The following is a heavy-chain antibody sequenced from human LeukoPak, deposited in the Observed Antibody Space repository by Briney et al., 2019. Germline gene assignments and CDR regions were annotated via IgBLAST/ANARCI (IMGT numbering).Heavy chain of an antibody. V-gene: IGHV3-7*01. J-gene: IGHJ4*02. CDR2: MNQDGSEK. D-gene: IGHD1-26*01. CDR1: GFTFSNHY. Sequence: PGGSLRLSCVASGFTFSNHYMSWVRQAPGKGLEWVANMNQDGSEKYYVDSVKGRFTISRDNAKNSLYLQMNSLRAEDTAVYYCARERVGNVPPYYFDYWGQGTLVTVSS. CDR3: ARERVGNVPPYYFDY.